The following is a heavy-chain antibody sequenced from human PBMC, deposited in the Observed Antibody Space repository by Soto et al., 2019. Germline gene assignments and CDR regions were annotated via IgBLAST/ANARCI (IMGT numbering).Heavy chain of an antibody. J-gene: IGHJ6*02. CDR3: ARVGYGSRSYDYYGMDV. V-gene: IGHV1-69*02. CDR2: IIPILGIA. D-gene: IGHD3-10*01. CDR1: GGTFSSYT. Sequence: QVQLVQSGAEVKKPGSSVKVSCKASGGTFSSYTISWVRQAPGQGLEWMGRIIPILGIANYAQKFQGRVTITADKSTSTAYMELSSLRSEDTAVYYCARVGYGSRSYDYYGMDVWGQGTTVTVSS.